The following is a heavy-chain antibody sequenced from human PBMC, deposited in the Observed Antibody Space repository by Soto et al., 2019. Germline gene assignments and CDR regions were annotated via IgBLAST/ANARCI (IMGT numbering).Heavy chain of an antibody. Sequence: GGSLRLSCGASGFTFNSHGMHWVRQAPGKGLEWVAVISYEGSNNFYAESVKGRFTISRDNSKNTLYLQMNSLRREDTAVYYCARGAEYQLLSRDYFYGMDVWGQGTTVTV. D-gene: IGHD2-2*01. CDR2: ISYEGSNN. CDR1: GFTFNSHG. V-gene: IGHV3-30*03. J-gene: IGHJ6*02. CDR3: ARGAEYQLLSRDYFYGMDV.